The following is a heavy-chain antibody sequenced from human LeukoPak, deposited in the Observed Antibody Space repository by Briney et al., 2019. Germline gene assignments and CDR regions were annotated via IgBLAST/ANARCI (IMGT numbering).Heavy chain of an antibody. CDR2: ISSSSSTI. CDR3: AREKRGYCSSTSCPQLSS. V-gene: IGHV3-48*01. D-gene: IGHD2-2*01. J-gene: IGHJ4*02. CDR1: GFTFSSYS. Sequence: PGGSLRLSCAASGFTFSSYSMNWVRQAPGKGLEWVSYISSSSSTIYYADSVKGRFTISRDNAKNPLYLQMNSLRAEDTAVYYCAREKRGYCSSTSCPQLSSWGQGTLVTVSS.